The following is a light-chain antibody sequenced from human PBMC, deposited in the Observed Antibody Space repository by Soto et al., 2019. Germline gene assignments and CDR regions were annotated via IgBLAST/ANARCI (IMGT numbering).Light chain of an antibody. J-gene: IGLJ3*02. V-gene: IGLV1-47*01. Sequence: QSVLTQPPSASGTPGQRVTISCSGSSSNIGRNDVYWYQQLPGTAPKLLIQRNSQRPSGVPDRFSGSKSGTSASLAISGLRSEDEADYYCAAWDDTLSGSWVFGGGTQLTVL. CDR2: RNS. CDR1: SSNIGRND. CDR3: AAWDDTLSGSWV.